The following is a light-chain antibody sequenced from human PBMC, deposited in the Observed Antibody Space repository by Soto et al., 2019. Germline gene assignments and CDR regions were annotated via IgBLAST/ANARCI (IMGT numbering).Light chain of an antibody. CDR1: QHVDRY. J-gene: IGKJ1*01. CDR3: QQSSNIPWT. Sequence: DIQIAQSPSSLSASVVDSVSIXCRTSQHVDRYLSWYQQIPGRAPKLLIYSASSLVSGVPPRFRGSASGTEFTLSISSLQREDFATYFCQQSSNIPWTFGQGTKV. CDR2: SAS. V-gene: IGKV1-39*01.